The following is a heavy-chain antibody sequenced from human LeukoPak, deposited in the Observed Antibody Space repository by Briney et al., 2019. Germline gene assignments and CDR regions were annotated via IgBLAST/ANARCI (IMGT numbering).Heavy chain of an antibody. CDR3: ARDHLYAFDF. Sequence: GGSLRLSCAASGFTFSDYYMSWIRQAPGKGLEWVSYISNTISYADSVKGRFTISRDNAKNSLYLQMNSLRDEDTAVYYCARDHLYAFDFWGQGTMVTVSS. CDR2: ISNTI. J-gene: IGHJ3*01. CDR1: GFTFSDYY. D-gene: IGHD3-3*02. V-gene: IGHV3-11*04.